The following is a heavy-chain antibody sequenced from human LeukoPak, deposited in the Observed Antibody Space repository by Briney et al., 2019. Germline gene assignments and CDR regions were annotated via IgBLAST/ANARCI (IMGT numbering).Heavy chain of an antibody. J-gene: IGHJ3*02. CDR1: GDSVSSNSAA. Sequence: SQTLSLTCAISGDSVSSNSAAWNWIRQSPSRGLEWLGRTYYRSKWYNDYAVSVKSRITINPDTSKNQFSLQLSSVTAADTAVYYCAGQLWLPVLAFDIWGQGTMVTVSS. CDR3: AGQLWLPVLAFDI. V-gene: IGHV6-1*01. D-gene: IGHD5-18*01. CDR2: TYYRSKWYN.